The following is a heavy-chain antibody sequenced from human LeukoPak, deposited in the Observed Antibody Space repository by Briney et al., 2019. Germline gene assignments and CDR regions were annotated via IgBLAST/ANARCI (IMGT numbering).Heavy chain of an antibody. CDR1: GFTFSSYE. V-gene: IGHV3-21*04. J-gene: IGHJ4*02. Sequence: GGSLRLSCAASGFTFSSYEMNWVRQAPGKGLEWVSSISSSSSYIYYSDSVKGRFTISRDNAKNSLHLQMNSLRAEDTAVYYCARERGPGVAMAFDYWGQGTLVTVSS. CDR3: ARERGPGVAMAFDY. D-gene: IGHD5-18*01. CDR2: ISSSSSYI.